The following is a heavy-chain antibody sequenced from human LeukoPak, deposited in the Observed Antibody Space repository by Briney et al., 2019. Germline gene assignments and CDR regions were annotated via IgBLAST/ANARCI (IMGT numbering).Heavy chain of an antibody. V-gene: IGHV1-2*02. J-gene: IGHJ3*01. D-gene: IGHD1-26*01. Sequence: GASVKVSCKASGYTFTSYGISWVRQAPGQGLEWMGWIRPNSGDTRYAEKFEGRVTMTRDTSITTAYMELSRLTSDDTAVYYCTRDWGPTSGDFNYDAFDVWGQGTTVTVSS. CDR1: GYTFTSYG. CDR3: TRDWGPTSGDFNYDAFDV. CDR2: IRPNSGDT.